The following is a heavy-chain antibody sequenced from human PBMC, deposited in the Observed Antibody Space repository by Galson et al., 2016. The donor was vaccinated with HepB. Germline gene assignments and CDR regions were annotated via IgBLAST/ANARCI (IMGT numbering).Heavy chain of an antibody. CDR2: ISSSSSYI. V-gene: IGHV3-21*01. D-gene: IGHD5-18*01. CDR3: ARARVGYQDAFDI. J-gene: IGHJ3*02. Sequence: SLRLSCAASGFTFSSYSMNWVRQAPGKGLEWVSSISSSSSYIYYADSVKGRFTISRDNAKNSLYLQMNSLRVEDTAVYYCARARVGYQDAFDIWGQGTMVTVSS. CDR1: GFTFSSYS.